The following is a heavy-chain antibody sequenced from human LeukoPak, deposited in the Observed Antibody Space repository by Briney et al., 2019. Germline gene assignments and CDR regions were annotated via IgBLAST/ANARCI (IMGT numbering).Heavy chain of an antibody. D-gene: IGHD4-23*01. CDR2: INHGGST. J-gene: IGHJ4*02. Sequence: SETLSLTCAVYGESFSGYYWSWIRQPPGKGLEWIGEINHGGSTNYNPSLKSRVSMSVDTSKNQFSLKLTSVTAADTAVYYCARGGKATVVTMWGQGILVTVSS. V-gene: IGHV4-34*01. CDR3: ARGGKATVVTM. CDR1: GESFSGYY.